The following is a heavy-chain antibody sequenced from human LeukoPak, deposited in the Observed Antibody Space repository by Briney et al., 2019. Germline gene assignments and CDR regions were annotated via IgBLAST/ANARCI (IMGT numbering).Heavy chain of an antibody. CDR2: IYYSGST. Sequence: SETLSLTCTVSGGSISSYCWSWIRQPPGKGLEWIGYIYYSGSTNYNPSLKSRVTISVDTSKNQFSLKLSSVTAADTAVYYCARGRIAAAGMNYYYYGMDVWGQGTTVTVSS. V-gene: IGHV4-59*08. CDR1: GGSISSYC. J-gene: IGHJ6*02. D-gene: IGHD6-13*01. CDR3: ARGRIAAAGMNYYYYGMDV.